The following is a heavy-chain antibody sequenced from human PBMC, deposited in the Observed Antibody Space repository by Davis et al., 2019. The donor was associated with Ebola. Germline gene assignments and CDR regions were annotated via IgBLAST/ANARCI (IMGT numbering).Heavy chain of an antibody. J-gene: IGHJ5*02. CDR2: INPNSGGT. D-gene: IGHD1-26*01. CDR3: ARDIVGAYNWFDP. Sequence: ASVKVSCKASGGTFSSYAISWVRQAPGQGLEWMGWINPNSGGTNYAQKFQGRVTMTRDTSISTAYMELSRLRSDDTAVYYCARDIVGAYNWFDPWGQGTLVTVSS. CDR1: GGTFSSYA. V-gene: IGHV1-2*02.